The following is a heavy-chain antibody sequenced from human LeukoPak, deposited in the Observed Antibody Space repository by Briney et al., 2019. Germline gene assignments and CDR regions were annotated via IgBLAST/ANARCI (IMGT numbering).Heavy chain of an antibody. D-gene: IGHD1-26*01. CDR1: GGSISSSSYY. Sequence: PSETLSLTCTVSGGSISSSSYYWGWIRQPPGRGLEWIGEINHSGSTNYNPSLKSRVTISVDTSKNQFSLKLSSVTAADTAVYYCARRGGRVDYWGQGTLVTVSS. J-gene: IGHJ4*02. V-gene: IGHV4-39*07. CDR3: ARRGGRVDY. CDR2: INHSGST.